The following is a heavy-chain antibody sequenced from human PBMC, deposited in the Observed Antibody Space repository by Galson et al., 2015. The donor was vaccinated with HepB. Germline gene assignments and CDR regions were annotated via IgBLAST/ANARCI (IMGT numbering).Heavy chain of an antibody. J-gene: IGHJ5*02. V-gene: IGHV3-74*01. Sequence: SLRLSCAASGFTFSDYWMHWVRQVPGKGLVWVSRINSDGSSTSYADSVRGRFTISRDNAKNMLYLQMNSLRAEDTAVYYRARAGAVAGMGNWFDPWGQGTPVTVSS. D-gene: IGHD6-19*01. CDR3: ARAGAVAGMGNWFDP. CDR1: GFTFSDYW. CDR2: INSDGSST.